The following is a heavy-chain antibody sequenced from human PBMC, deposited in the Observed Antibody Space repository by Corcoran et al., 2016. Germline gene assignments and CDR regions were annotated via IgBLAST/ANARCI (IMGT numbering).Heavy chain of an antibody. CDR2: IIPIFGTA. Sequence: QVQLVQSGAEVKKPGSSVKVSCKASGGTFSSYAISWVRQAPGQGLEWMGGIIPIFGTANYAQKFQGRVTITADKSTSTAYMELSSLRSEDTAVYYWARDGGVLYSGYPTGWFDPWGQGTLVTVSS. V-gene: IGHV1-69*06. D-gene: IGHD5-12*01. CDR1: GGTFSSYA. CDR3: ARDGGVLYSGYPTGWFDP. J-gene: IGHJ5*02.